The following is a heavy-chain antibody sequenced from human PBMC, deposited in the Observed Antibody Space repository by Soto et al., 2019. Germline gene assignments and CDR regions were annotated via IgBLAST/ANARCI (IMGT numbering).Heavy chain of an antibody. CDR2: IYYNGNT. CDR1: GGSISSSPYY. V-gene: IGHV4-39*01. D-gene: IGHD1-1*01. Sequence: QLQLQESGPGLVKPSETLSLTCTVSGGSISSSPYYWAWIRQPPGKGLQWIGNIYYNGNTFYNPSLRSRVTISNDTSKSRFALGLSSVTASDTAVYYCARHGPLTNNWNQLNCWGQGTLVTVSS. CDR3: ARHGPLTNNWNQLNC. J-gene: IGHJ4*02.